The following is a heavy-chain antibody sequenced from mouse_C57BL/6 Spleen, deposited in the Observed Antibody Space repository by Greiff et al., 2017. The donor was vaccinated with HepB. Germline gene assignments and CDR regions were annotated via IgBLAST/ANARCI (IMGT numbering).Heavy chain of an antibody. CDR2: IRNKANGYTT. V-gene: IGHV7-3*01. Sequence: EVKLMESGGGLVQPGGSLSLSCAASGFTFTDYYMSWVRQPPGKALEWLGFIRNKANGYTTEYSASVKGRFTISRDNSQSILYLQMNALRAEDSATYYCARYDGPYYAMDYWGQGTSVTVSS. CDR1: GFTFTDYY. J-gene: IGHJ4*01. CDR3: ARYDGPYYAMDY.